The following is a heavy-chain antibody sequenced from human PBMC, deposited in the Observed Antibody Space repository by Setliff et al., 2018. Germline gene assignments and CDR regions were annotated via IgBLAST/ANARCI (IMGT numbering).Heavy chain of an antibody. J-gene: IGHJ4*02. D-gene: IGHD5-18*01. V-gene: IGHV3-21*04. Sequence: PGGSLRLSCAASGFTFSTYSMNWVRQSPGKGLEWVSSISRSSSHIYYVDSVKGRFTMSRDISKNTVYLHMTSLRAEDTAMYYCAKRGDTRTFDYWGQGTLVT. CDR2: ISRSSSHI. CDR1: GFTFSTYS. CDR3: AKRGDTRTFDY.